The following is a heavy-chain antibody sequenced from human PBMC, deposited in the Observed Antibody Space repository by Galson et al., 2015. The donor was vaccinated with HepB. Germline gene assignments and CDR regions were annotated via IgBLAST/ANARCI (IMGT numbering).Heavy chain of an antibody. J-gene: IGHJ4*02. CDR3: APDTGYFDAISGLD. D-gene: IGHD3-22*01. CDR1: GFIFSNYG. Sequence: SLRLSCAASGFIFSNYGMHWVRQAPGKGLEWVAVIWYDESNKDYADSVKGRFTISRDNSRNTLYLQMNSLRAEDTAVYYCAPDTGYFDAISGLDWGQGTLVTVSS. CDR2: IWYDESNK. V-gene: IGHV3-33*01.